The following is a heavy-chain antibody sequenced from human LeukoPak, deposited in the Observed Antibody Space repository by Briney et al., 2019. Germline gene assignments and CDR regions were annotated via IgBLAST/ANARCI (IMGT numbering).Heavy chain of an antibody. Sequence: GGSLRLSCAASGFTFSNYVMHWVRQAPGKGLEWVTVISYDGSTKNDADSVKGRFTISRDKSNNTLYLQMNSLRAEDTAVYYCATGGRSGVAFESWGQGTLVTVPS. CDR3: ATGGRSGVAFES. CDR1: GFTFSNYV. V-gene: IGHV3-30*14. D-gene: IGHD2-15*01. CDR2: ISYDGSTK. J-gene: IGHJ4*02.